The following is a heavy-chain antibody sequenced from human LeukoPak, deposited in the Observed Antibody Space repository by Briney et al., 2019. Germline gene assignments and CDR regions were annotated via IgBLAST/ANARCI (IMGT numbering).Heavy chain of an antibody. J-gene: IGHJ5*02. CDR1: GGTFSSYA. D-gene: IGHD6-19*01. CDR2: IISIFGTA. CDR3: ARGEVEPLGGNWLVHWFDP. V-gene: IGHV1-69*13. Sequence: SVKVSCKASGGTFSSYAISWVRQAPGQGLEWMGGIISIFGTANYAQKFQGRVTITADESTSTAYMELSSLRSEDTAVYYCARGEVEPLGGNWLVHWFDPWGQGTLVTVSS.